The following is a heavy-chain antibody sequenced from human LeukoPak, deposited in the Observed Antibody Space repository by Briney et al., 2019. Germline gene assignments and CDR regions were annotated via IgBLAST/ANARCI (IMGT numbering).Heavy chain of an antibody. CDR3: ARVSDDSGWNFDY. CDR1: GYTFTSYA. CDR2: INAGTGNR. Sequence: VASVKVSCKASGYTFTSYAIHWVRQAPGQRLEWMGWINAGTGNRKYSQKFQDRVTITRETSATTAHMELSSLTSEDTAVYYCARVSDDSGWNFDYWGQGTLVTVSS. V-gene: IGHV1-3*01. J-gene: IGHJ4*02. D-gene: IGHD6-19*01.